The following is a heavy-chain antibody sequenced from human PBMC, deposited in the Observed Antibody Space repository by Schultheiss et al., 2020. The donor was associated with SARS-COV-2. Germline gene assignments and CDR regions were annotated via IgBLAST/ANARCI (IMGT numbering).Heavy chain of an antibody. J-gene: IGHJ6*02. CDR3: VRGLQWLFDV. CDR2: IWHDGSKE. V-gene: IGHV3-33*08. CDR1: GFTFSSYS. D-gene: IGHD6-19*01. Sequence: GGSLRLSCAASGFTFSSYSMNWVRQAPGKGLEWLSVIWHDGSKESYADSVKGRFTISRDNSKNTVYLEMNNLTAEDTAVYYCVRGLQWLFDVWGQGNTVTVSS.